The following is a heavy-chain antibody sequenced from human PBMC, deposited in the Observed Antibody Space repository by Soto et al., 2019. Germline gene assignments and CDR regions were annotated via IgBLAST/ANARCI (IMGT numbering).Heavy chain of an antibody. J-gene: IGHJ6*02. CDR3: ARAEEWLLRYYYYYGMDV. Sequence: GASVKVSCKASGGTFSSYAISWVRQAPGQGLEWMGGIIPIFGTANYAQKFQGRATITADESTSTAYMELSSLRSEDTAVYYCARAEEWLLRYYYYYGMDVWGQGTTVTVSS. CDR2: IIPIFGTA. CDR1: GGTFSSYA. V-gene: IGHV1-69*13. D-gene: IGHD3-3*01.